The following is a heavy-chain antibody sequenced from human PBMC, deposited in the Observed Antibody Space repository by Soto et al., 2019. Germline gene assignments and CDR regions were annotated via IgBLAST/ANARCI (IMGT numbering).Heavy chain of an antibody. CDR1: GDSVSSNNIA. D-gene: IGHD2-15*01. CDR3: ASGRWSTFDY. CDR2: TYYRSKWYN. V-gene: IGHV6-1*01. J-gene: IGHJ4*03. Sequence: PSQTLSLTCAVSGDSVSSNNIAWTWLRQSPWRGLEWLGRTYYRSKWYNEYAVSVRSRITINLDTSKNQFSLQLNSVTPEDTAGDYCASGRWSTFDYWGQGAKVTVSS.